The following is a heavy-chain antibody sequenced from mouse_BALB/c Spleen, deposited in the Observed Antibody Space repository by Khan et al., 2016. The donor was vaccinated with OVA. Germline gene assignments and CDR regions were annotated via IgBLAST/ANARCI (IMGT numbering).Heavy chain of an antibody. D-gene: IGHD1-2*01. Sequence: QVQLQESGPGLVAPSQSLSITCTVSGFSLTGFGFNCVRQPPRKGLQWLGMIWGDGSTAYNSTLKSRLSISKDNSTSQVFLKMNSLQSDDTAMYYCARKLRLEWCDYGGQGTMVTVSA. CDR1: GFSLTGFG. J-gene: IGHJ3*01. CDR2: IWGDGST. V-gene: IGHV2-6-7*01. CDR3: ARKLRLEWCDY.